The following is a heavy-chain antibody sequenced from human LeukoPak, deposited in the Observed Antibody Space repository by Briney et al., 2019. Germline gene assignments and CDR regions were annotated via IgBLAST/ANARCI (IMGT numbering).Heavy chain of an antibody. Sequence: GGSLRLSCAASGFTFSSYWMSWVRQAPGKGLEWVANIRQDGSEKYYVDSVKGRFTISRDNAKNSLYLQMNSLTADDTAVYYCARVGTPMVTIVAPYYMDVWGKGTTVTVSS. V-gene: IGHV3-7*01. CDR3: ARVGTPMVTIVAPYYMDV. CDR1: GFTFSSYW. J-gene: IGHJ6*03. D-gene: IGHD5-18*01. CDR2: IRQDGSEK.